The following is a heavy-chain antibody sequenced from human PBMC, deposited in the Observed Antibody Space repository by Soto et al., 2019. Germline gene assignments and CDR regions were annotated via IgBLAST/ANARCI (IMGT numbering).Heavy chain of an antibody. V-gene: IGHV1-69*13. Sequence: EASVKVSCKASGGTFSSYAISWVRQAPGQGLEWMGGIIPIFGTANYAQKFQGRVTITADESTSTAYMELSSLRSEDTAVYYCARDGPKNSGFDYWGQGTLVTVSS. D-gene: IGHD3-10*01. J-gene: IGHJ4*02. CDR2: IIPIFGTA. CDR3: ARDGPKNSGFDY. CDR1: GGTFSSYA.